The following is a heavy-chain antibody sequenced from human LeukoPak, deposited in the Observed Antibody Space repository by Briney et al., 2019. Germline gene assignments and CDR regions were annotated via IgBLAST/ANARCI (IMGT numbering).Heavy chain of an antibody. V-gene: IGHV1-8*02. CDR1: GYTFTSYD. Sequence: ASVKVSCKASGYTFTSYDINWVRQATGQGLEWMGWMNPNSGNTGYAQKFQGRVTMTRDTSISTAYMELSRLRSDDTAVYYCARTGYYYYYMDVWGKGTTVTVSS. J-gene: IGHJ6*03. CDR3: ARTGYYYYYMDV. CDR2: MNPNSGNT.